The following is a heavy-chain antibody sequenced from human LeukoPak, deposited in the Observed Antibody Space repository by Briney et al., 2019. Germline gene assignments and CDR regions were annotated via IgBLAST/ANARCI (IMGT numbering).Heavy chain of an antibody. Sequence: SETLSLTCTVSGGSISSSSYYWGWIRQPPGKGLEWIGSIYYSGSTYYNPSLKSRVTISVDTSKNQFSLKLSSVTAADTAVYYCARITNSGLYYFDYWGQGTLVTVPS. D-gene: IGHD5-12*01. CDR2: IYYSGST. J-gene: IGHJ4*02. CDR3: ARITNSGLYYFDY. V-gene: IGHV4-39*01. CDR1: GGSISSSSYY.